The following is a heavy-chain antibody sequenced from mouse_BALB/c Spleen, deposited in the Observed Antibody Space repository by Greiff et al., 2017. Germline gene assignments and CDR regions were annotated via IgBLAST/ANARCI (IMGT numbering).Heavy chain of an antibody. V-gene: IGHV1-15*01. J-gene: IGHJ2*01. D-gene: IGHD1-1*01. CDR3: LLLRRY. CDR2: IDPETGGT. Sequence: VQLQLSGADLVRPGASVTLSCKASGYTFTDYEMHWVKQTPVHGLEWIGAIDPETGGTAYNQKFKGKATLTADKSSSTAYMELRSLTSENSAVYYCLLLRRYWGQGTTLT. CDR1: GYTFTDYE.